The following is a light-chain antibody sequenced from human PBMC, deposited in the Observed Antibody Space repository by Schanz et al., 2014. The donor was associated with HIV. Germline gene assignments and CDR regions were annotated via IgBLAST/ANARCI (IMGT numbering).Light chain of an antibody. J-gene: IGKJ3*01. Sequence: EIVLTQSPGTLSLSPGERATLSCRASQSVSSSYLAWYQQKPGQAPRLIIFGASSKATGIPDRFSGSGSGTDFTLTIARLEPEDFAVYYCQQYGTSFTFGPGTKVEIK. CDR3: QQYGTSFT. CDR2: GAS. V-gene: IGKV3-20*01. CDR1: QSVSSSY.